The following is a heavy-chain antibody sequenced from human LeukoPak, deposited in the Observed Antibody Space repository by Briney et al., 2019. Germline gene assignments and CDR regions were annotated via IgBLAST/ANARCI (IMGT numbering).Heavy chain of an antibody. CDR1: GFTFSSYT. CDR3: VRDRYDSSGYLDY. D-gene: IGHD3-22*01. CDR2: INSGSLSI. Sequence: GGSLRLSCAASGFTFSSYTMNWVRQAPGGGLEWVSSINSGSLSIYYADSVKGRFTISRDNDKNSLSLQMTSLRAGDTAVYFCVRDRYDSSGYLDYWGQGTLVTVSS. V-gene: IGHV3-21*01. J-gene: IGHJ4*02.